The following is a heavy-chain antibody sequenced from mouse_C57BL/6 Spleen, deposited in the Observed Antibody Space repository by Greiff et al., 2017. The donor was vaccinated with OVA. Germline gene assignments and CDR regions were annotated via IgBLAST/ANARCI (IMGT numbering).Heavy chain of an antibody. CDR3: ARWGELYGWFF. V-gene: IGHV1-26*01. J-gene: IGHJ2*01. Sequence: EVQLQQSGPELVKPGASVKISCKASGYTFTDYYMNWVKQSHGKSLEWIGDINPNNGGTSYNQKFKGKATLTVDKSSSTAYMELRSLTSEDSAVYYCARWGELYGWFFWGQGTTLTVSS. D-gene: IGHD2-3*01. CDR1: GYTFTDYY. CDR2: INPNNGGT.